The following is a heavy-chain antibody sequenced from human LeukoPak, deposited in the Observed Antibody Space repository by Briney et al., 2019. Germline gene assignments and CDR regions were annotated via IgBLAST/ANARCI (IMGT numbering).Heavy chain of an antibody. CDR3: AASAGTVGAFDI. CDR2: IVVGSVNT. D-gene: IGHD3-16*01. J-gene: IGHJ3*02. Sequence: GTSVKVSCKASGFTFSSSAVQWVRQARGQRLEWIGWIVVGSVNTNSAQKFQERVTITRDMSTSTAYMELNGLTSEDTAVYHCAASAGTVGAFDIWGQGSMVTVSS. V-gene: IGHV1-58*01. CDR1: GFTFSSSA.